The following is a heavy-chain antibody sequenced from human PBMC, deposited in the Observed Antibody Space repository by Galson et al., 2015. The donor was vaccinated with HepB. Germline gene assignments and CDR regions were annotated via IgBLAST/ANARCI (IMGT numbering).Heavy chain of an antibody. Sequence: PALVKPTQTLTLTCTFSGFSFSTSGVGVGWIRQPPGKALEWLALIYWDDDKRYSPSLKSRLTITKDTSKNQVVLTMTNMDPVDTATYYCAHSREDSSSWNKAFDIWGQGTMVTVSS. CDR1: GFSFSTSGVG. J-gene: IGHJ3*02. V-gene: IGHV2-5*02. CDR3: AHSREDSSSWNKAFDI. D-gene: IGHD6-13*01. CDR2: IYWDDDK.